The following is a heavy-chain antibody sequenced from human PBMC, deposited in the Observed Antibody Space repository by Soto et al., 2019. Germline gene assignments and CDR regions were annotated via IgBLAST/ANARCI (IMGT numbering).Heavy chain of an antibody. CDR3: ARDPYYYDSSGWVGFDY. D-gene: IGHD3-22*01. J-gene: IGHJ4*02. Sequence: QVQLVESGGGVVQPGRSLRLSCAASGFTFSSYAMHWVRQAPGKGLEWVAVISYDGSNKYYADSVKGRFTISRDNSKNTLYLQMNSLRAEDTAVYYCARDPYYYDSSGWVGFDYWGQGTLVTVSS. CDR1: GFTFSSYA. CDR2: ISYDGSNK. V-gene: IGHV3-30-3*01.